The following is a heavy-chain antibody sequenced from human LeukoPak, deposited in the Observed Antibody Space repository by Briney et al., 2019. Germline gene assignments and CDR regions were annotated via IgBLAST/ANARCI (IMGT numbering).Heavy chain of an antibody. J-gene: IGHJ4*02. Sequence: GGSLRLSCAASGFTFSSYAMHWVRQAPGKGLEWVAVISYDGSNKYYADSVKGRFTISRDNSKNTLYLQMNSLRAEDTAVYHCAREGTTVLAFDYWGQGTLVTVSS. CDR3: AREGTTVLAFDY. CDR1: GFTFSSYA. CDR2: ISYDGSNK. V-gene: IGHV3-30*04. D-gene: IGHD4-17*01.